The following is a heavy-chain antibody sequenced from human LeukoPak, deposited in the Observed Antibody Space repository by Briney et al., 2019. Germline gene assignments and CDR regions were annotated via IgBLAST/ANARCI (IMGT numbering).Heavy chain of an antibody. Sequence: PSQTLSLTCTVSGGSISSGGYYWSWIRQHPGKGLEWIGYIYYSGSTYYNPSLKSRVTISVDTSKNQFSLKLSSVTAADTAVYYCARDVGVRSYYYYGMDVWGQGTTVTVSS. CDR1: GGSISSGGYY. V-gene: IGHV4-31*03. CDR3: ARDVGVRSYYYYGMDV. J-gene: IGHJ6*02. D-gene: IGHD2-15*01. CDR2: IYYSGST.